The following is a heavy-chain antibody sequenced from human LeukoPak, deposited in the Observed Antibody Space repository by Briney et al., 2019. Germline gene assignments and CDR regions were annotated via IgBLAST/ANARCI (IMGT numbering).Heavy chain of an antibody. D-gene: IGHD5-12*01. CDR1: GGSISSGGYY. V-gene: IGHV4-31*03. CDR2: IYNSGIT. Sequence: KPSETLSLTCTVSGGSISSGGYYRSWIRQHPGKGLEWIGYIYNSGITYYNPSLKSRVIISVDTSDHQFSLKLSSVTAADTAVYYCARTRSDYDYSFDYWGQGTLVTVSS. J-gene: IGHJ4*02. CDR3: ARTRSDYDYSFDY.